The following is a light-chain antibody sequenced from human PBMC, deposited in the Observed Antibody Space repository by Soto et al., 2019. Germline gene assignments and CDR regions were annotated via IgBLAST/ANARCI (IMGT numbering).Light chain of an antibody. CDR3: QQYGSSGT. CDR1: QSVSNNY. CDR2: GAS. V-gene: IGKV3-20*01. Sequence: ESVLTQSPGTLSLSPGERATLSCRASQSVSNNYLAWYQHKPGQAPRLLIYGASNRATGIPDRLSGSGSGTDFTLTISRMEPEDFAVYYCQQYGSSGTFGQGTKVDIK. J-gene: IGKJ1*01.